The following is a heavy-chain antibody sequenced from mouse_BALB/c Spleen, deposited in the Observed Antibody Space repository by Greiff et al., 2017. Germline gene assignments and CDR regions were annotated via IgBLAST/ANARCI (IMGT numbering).Heavy chain of an antibody. V-gene: IGHV5-6*01. Sequence: EVKLMESGGDLVKPGGSLKLSCAASGFTFSSYGMSWVRQTPDKRLEWVATISSGGSYAYYPDSVKGRFTISRDNAKNTLYLQMSSLKSEDTAMYYCARPRLDYRYLYAMDYWGQGTSVTVSS. D-gene: IGHD2-14*01. CDR3: ARPRLDYRYLYAMDY. CDR2: ISSGGSYA. J-gene: IGHJ4*01. CDR1: GFTFSSYG.